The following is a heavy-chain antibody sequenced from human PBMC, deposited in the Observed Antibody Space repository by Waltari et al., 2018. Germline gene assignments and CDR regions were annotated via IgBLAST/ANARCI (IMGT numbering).Heavy chain of an antibody. V-gene: IGHV1-18*01. CDR2: ISAYNGNT. J-gene: IGHJ6*02. Sequence: QVQLVQSGAEVKKPGASVKVSCKASGYTFTSYGISWVRQAPGQGLEWMGWISAYNGNTNYAQKIQGRVTMTTDTSTSTAYMERRSLRSDDTAVYYCARAPLPIFGVVGWVGSQIYGMDVWGQGTTVTVSS. CDR1: GYTFTSYG. CDR3: ARAPLPIFGVVGWVGSQIYGMDV. D-gene: IGHD3-3*01.